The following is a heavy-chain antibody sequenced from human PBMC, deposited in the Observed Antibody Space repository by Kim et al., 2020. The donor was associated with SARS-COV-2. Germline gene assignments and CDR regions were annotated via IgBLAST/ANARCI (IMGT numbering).Heavy chain of an antibody. CDR1: GFTFSSYS. Sequence: GGSLRLSCAASGFTFSSYSMNWVRQAPGKGLEWVTSISSSSSYIYYADSVKGRFTISRDNAKNSLYLQMNRLRAEDTAVYYCARGPEGTLQQWLVHYLDYWGQGTLVTVSS. D-gene: IGHD6-19*01. CDR3: ARGPEGTLQQWLVHYLDY. V-gene: IGHV3-21*01. J-gene: IGHJ4*02. CDR2: ISSSSSYI.